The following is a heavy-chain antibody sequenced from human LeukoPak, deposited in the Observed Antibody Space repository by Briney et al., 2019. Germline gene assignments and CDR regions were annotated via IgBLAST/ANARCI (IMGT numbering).Heavy chain of an antibody. CDR1: GFTFSSYA. V-gene: IGHV3-23*01. CDR2: VSGSAGTT. Sequence: PRGSLRLSCAASGFTFSSYAMSWVRQARGKGLEWVSAVSGSAGTTYYADSVKGRFTISRDNSKNTLYLQMNSLRAEDTALYYCARTPLVRYFDSWGQGTLVTVSS. D-gene: IGHD2-2*01. J-gene: IGHJ4*02. CDR3: ARTPLVRYFDS.